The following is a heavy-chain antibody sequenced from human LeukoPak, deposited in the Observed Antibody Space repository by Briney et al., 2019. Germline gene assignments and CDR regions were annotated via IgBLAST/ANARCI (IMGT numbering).Heavy chain of an antibody. V-gene: IGHV1-69*13. J-gene: IGHJ6*02. D-gene: IGHD2-15*01. Sequence: ASVKVSCKASGGTFSSYAISWVRQAPGQGLEWMGGIIPIFGTANYAQKFQGRVTITADESTSTAYMELSSLRSEDTAVYYCARTGENPPAATLYGMDVWGQGTTVTVSS. CDR3: ARTGENPPAATLYGMDV. CDR1: GGTFSSYA. CDR2: IIPIFGTA.